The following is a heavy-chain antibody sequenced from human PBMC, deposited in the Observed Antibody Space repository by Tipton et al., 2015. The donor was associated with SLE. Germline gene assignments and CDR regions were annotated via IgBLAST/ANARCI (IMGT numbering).Heavy chain of an antibody. CDR2: TRYDGSNK. Sequence: SLRLSCAASEFTFSNYAMTWVRQAPGKGLEWVAFTRYDGSNKYYADSVKGRFTISRDNSKNTLYLQMNSLRAEDTAVYYCAKDLDRPGDYYYYGMDVWGQGTTVTVSS. D-gene: IGHD3-10*01. CDR1: EFTFSNYA. V-gene: IGHV3-30*02. CDR3: AKDLDRPGDYYYYGMDV. J-gene: IGHJ6*02.